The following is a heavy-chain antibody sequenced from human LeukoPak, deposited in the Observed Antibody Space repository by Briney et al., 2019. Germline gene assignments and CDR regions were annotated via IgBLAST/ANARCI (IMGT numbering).Heavy chain of an antibody. J-gene: IGHJ4*02. D-gene: IGHD6-13*01. V-gene: IGHV3-64D*06. CDR3: VKDLYKGDTSTWYYFDY. CDR1: GFTFSIYA. CDR2: ISSFGDKT. Sequence: GGSLRLSCSGSGFTFSIYAIHWVRQAPGKGPEYVSVISSFGDKTYYADSVKGRFTISRDNSKNTVSLQMSSLRPEDTAMYYCVKDLYKGDTSTWYYFDYWGQGTLVTVSS.